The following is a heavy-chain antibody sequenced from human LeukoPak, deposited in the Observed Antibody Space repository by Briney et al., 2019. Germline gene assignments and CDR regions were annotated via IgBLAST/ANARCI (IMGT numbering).Heavy chain of an antibody. Sequence: PSQTLSLTCTVSGGSISSGGYYWSWIRQPPGKGLEWIGYIYHSGSTYYNPSLKSRVTISVDRSKNQFSLKLSSVTAADTAAYYCARDALYQLRSRGDYWGQGTLVTVSS. V-gene: IGHV4-30-2*01. J-gene: IGHJ4*02. CDR1: GGSISSGGYY. CDR3: ARDALYQLRSRGDY. CDR2: IYHSGST. D-gene: IGHD2-2*01.